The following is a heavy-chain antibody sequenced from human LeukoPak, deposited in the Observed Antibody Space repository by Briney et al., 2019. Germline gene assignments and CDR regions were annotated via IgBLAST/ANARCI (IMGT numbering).Heavy chain of an antibody. Sequence: KASETLSLTCTVSGGSISSYYWSWIRQPPGKGLEWIGYIYYSGSTNYNPSLKSRVTISVDTSKNQFSLKLSSVTAADTAVYYCARDERYYDILTGSFRGDDAFDIWGQGTMVTVSS. CDR2: IYYSGST. CDR1: GGSISSYY. D-gene: IGHD3-9*01. J-gene: IGHJ3*02. CDR3: ARDERYYDILTGSFRGDDAFDI. V-gene: IGHV4-59*01.